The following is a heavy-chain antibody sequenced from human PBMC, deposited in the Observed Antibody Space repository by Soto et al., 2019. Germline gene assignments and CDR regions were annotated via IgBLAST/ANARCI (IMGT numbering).Heavy chain of an antibody. D-gene: IGHD1-1*01. CDR1: GYTFTSYG. V-gene: IGHV1-18*01. Sequence: QVHLVQSGAEVKKPGASVKVSCKASGYTFTSYGITWVRQAPGQGLEWMGWISAHNGNTDYAKKLQGRVIVTRDTSTSTAYMELRSLISDDTAGYYCARGRYGDYWGQGALVTVSS. J-gene: IGHJ4*02. CDR3: ARGRYGDY. CDR2: ISAHNGNT.